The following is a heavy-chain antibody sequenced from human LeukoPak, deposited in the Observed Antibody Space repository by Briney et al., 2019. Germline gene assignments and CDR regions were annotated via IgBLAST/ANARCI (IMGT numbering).Heavy chain of an antibody. D-gene: IGHD2-2*02. V-gene: IGHV4-59*08. CDR2: VSYSGST. CDR3: ARHGRSYSCYRP. J-gene: IGHJ4*02. Sequence: SETLSLTCTVSGGPITNYYWSGIRQPPGKGLEWLGYVSYSGSTNYNPSLKSRVTTSVDTTKNQFSLNLTSVTAADTAVYYCARHGRSYSCYRPWGQGTLVTVSS. CDR1: GGPITNYY.